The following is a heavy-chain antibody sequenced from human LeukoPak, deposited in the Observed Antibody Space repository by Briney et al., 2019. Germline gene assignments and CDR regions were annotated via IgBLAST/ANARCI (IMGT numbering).Heavy chain of an antibody. Sequence: PGGSLRLSCAASGFTFSSYAMSWVRQALGKGLEWVSVIYSGGSTYYADSVKGRFTISRDNSKNTLYLQVNSLRAEDTAVYYCARGLSGSYHYFDYWGQGTLVTVSS. V-gene: IGHV3-53*01. CDR2: IYSGGST. CDR3: ARGLSGSYHYFDY. CDR1: GFTFSSYA. J-gene: IGHJ4*02. D-gene: IGHD1-26*01.